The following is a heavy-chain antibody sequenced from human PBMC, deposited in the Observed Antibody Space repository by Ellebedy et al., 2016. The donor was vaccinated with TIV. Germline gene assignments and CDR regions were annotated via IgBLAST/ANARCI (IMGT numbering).Heavy chain of an antibody. D-gene: IGHD3-22*01. CDR1: GYTFTSYY. CDR3: ARHDSSGYDAFDI. Sequence: ASVKVSCRASGYTFTSYYMHWVRQAPGQGLEWMGIINPSGGSTSYAQKFQGRVTMTRDTSTSTVYMELSSLRSEDTAVYYCARHDSSGYDAFDIWGQGTMVTVSS. V-gene: IGHV1-46*03. J-gene: IGHJ3*02. CDR2: INPSGGST.